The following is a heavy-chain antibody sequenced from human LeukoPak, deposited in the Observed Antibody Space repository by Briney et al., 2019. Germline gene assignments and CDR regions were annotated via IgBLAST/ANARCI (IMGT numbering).Heavy chain of an antibody. J-gene: IGHJ4*02. Sequence: GGSLRLSCAASGFTFSSYSMNWVRQAPGKGLEWVSSISSSSSYIYYADSVKGRFTISRDNAKNSLYLQMNSLRVEDTAVYYCARGTNTAMGVDNWGQGTLVTVSS. D-gene: IGHD5-18*01. CDR2: ISSSSSYI. CDR1: GFTFSSYS. CDR3: ARGTNTAMGVDN. V-gene: IGHV3-21*01.